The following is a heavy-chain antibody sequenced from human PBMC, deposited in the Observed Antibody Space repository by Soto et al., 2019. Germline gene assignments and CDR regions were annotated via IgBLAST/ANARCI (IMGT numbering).Heavy chain of an antibody. CDR1: GYTFTKYG. CDR3: ARAGVATLDD. J-gene: IGHJ4*02. CDR2: ISAYTGNT. V-gene: IGHV1-18*01. D-gene: IGHD2-15*01. Sequence: ASVKVSCKASGYTFTKYGISWVRQAPGQGLEWMGWISAYTGNTNYAKKIQGRVTMTIDTSTSTGYMELRSLRSDDTAVYYCARAGVATLDDWGQGTLVTVSS.